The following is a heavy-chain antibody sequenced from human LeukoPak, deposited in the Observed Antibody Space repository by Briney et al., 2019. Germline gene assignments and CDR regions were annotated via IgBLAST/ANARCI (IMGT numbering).Heavy chain of an antibody. D-gene: IGHD2-21*01. CDR2: INPNSGGT. J-gene: IGHJ5*02. Sequence: EASVKVSCKTSGYSFTDYYMHWVRQAPGQGLEWMGWINPNSGGTSSAQKFQGRVTMTRDTSITTVYMEVSWLTSDDTATYYCARADRLDGGPYLIGPWGQGTLVTVSS. V-gene: IGHV1-2*02. CDR3: ARADRLDGGPYLIGP. CDR1: GYSFTDYY.